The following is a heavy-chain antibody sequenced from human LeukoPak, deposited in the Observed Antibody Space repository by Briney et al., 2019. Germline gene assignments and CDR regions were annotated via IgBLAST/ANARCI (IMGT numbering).Heavy chain of an antibody. Sequence: GASVKVSCKASGYRFTSYAISWVRQAPGQGLEWMGWISAYNGNTNYAQKLQGRVTMTTDTSTSTAYMELRSLRSDDTAVYYCARGLEWLTRRHTWFDPWGQGTLVTVSS. V-gene: IGHV1-18*01. J-gene: IGHJ5*02. CDR1: GYRFTSYA. CDR2: ISAYNGNT. D-gene: IGHD3-3*01. CDR3: ARGLEWLTRRHTWFDP.